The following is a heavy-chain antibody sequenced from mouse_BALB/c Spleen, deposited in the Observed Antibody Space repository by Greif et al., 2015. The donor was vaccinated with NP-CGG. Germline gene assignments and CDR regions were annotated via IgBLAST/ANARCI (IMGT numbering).Heavy chain of an antibody. D-gene: IGHD1-1*02. V-gene: IGHV1-7*01. Sequence: VQLQQSGAELAKPGASVKMSCKASGYTFTSYWMHWVKQRPGQGLEWIEYINPSTGYTEYNQKFKDKATLTADKSSSTAYMQLSSLTSEDSAVYYCARYGPPMDYWGQGTSVTVSS. CDR3: ARYGPPMDY. J-gene: IGHJ4*01. CDR2: INPSTGYT. CDR1: GYTFTSYW.